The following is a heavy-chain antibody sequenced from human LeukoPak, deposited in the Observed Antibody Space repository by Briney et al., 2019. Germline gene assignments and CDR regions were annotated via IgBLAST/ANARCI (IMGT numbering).Heavy chain of an antibody. V-gene: IGHV1-2*02. CDR2: INPNSGGT. J-gene: IGHJ4*02. D-gene: IGHD3-10*01. CDR1: GYTFTGYY. Sequence: ASVKVSCKASGYTFTGYYMHWVRQAPGQGLEWMGWINPNSGGTSYAQKFQGRVTMTRDTSISTAYMELSRLRSDDTAVYYRARGVVLLWFGENDYWGQGTLVTVSS. CDR3: ARGVVLLWFGENDY.